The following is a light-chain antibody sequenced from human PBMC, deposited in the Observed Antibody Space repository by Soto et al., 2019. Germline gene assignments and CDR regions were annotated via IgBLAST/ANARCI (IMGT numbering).Light chain of an antibody. CDR3: XQRSNWPPIT. Sequence: EIVLTQSPATLSLSPGERATLSCRASQSISSYLAWYQQKPGQAPRLLIYDASNRATGIPARFSGSGSGTDFTLTISSLEPEDFAVYXCXQRSNWPPITFGQGTRLEIK. J-gene: IGKJ5*01. CDR1: QSISSY. CDR2: DAS. V-gene: IGKV3-11*01.